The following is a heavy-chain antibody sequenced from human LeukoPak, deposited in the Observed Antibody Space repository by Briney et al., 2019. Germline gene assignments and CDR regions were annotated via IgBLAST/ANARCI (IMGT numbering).Heavy chain of an antibody. V-gene: IGHV3-30*02. CDR2: IRYDGSNK. D-gene: IGHD1-26*01. CDR1: GFTFSSYG. Sequence: GGSLRLSCAVSGFTFSSYGMHWVRQAPGKGLEWVAFIRYDGSNKYYADSVKGRFTISRDNSKNTLYLQMNSLRAEDTAVYYCAKRLREGKVGATTLPDYWGQGTLVTVSS. CDR3: AKRLREGKVGATTLPDY. J-gene: IGHJ4*02.